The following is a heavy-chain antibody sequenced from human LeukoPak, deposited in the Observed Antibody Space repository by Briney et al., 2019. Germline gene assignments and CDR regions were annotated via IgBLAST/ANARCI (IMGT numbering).Heavy chain of an antibody. CDR2: ISGSGGST. Sequence: QPGGSLRLSCAASGFTFSSYAMSWVRQAPGKGLEWVSAISGSGGSTYYADSVKGRFTISRDNSENTLYMQTYSLRAEDTAVYYCAKDSLTSLAKDGSGPDWGQGTLVTVSS. V-gene: IGHV3-23*01. D-gene: IGHD3-10*01. CDR3: AKDSLTSLAKDGSGPD. J-gene: IGHJ4*02. CDR1: GFTFSSYA.